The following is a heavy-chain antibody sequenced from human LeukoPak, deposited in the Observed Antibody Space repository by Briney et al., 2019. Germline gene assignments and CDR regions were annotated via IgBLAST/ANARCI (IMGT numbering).Heavy chain of an antibody. V-gene: IGHV3-53*01. CDR1: GFTVSNNY. Sequence: GGSLRLSCAASGFTVSNNYMSWVRQAPGKGLEWVSVIHGGCSTSYADSVKGRFTISRDNSKNTLYLQMNSLRVDDTGVYYCARDRSDGNYYMVVWGKGTTVIVSS. CDR2: IHGGCST. J-gene: IGHJ6*03. CDR3: ARDRSDGNYYMVV. D-gene: IGHD5-24*01.